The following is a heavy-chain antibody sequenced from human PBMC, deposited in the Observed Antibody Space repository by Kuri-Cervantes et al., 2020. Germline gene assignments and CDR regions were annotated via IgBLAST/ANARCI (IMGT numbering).Heavy chain of an antibody. D-gene: IGHD3-22*01. CDR1: GFTFSSYA. CDR2: ISYDGSNK. V-gene: IGHV3-30*04. CDR3: AGATSGYYGWFAP. J-gene: IGHJ5*02. Sequence: GGSLRLSCAASGFTFSSYAMHWVRQAPGKGLEWVAVISYDGSNKYYADSVKGRFTISKDNSKSTLSLQMNSLRAEDTAVYYCAGATSGYYGWFAPWGQGTLVTGSS.